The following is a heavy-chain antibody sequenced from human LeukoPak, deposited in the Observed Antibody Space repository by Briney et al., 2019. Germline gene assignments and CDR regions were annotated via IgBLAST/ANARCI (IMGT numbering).Heavy chain of an antibody. CDR2: INQDGRDK. V-gene: IGHV3-7*01. D-gene: IGHD1-1*01. J-gene: IGHJ4*02. Sequence: PGGSLRLSCAASGFTFSHYLMTWLRQAPGKGLEWVALINQDGRDKKYVDSVKGRFSVSRDNAENSVFLQMDSLRAEDTALYYCVVTTRSRSFDYWGQGTLVTVSS. CDR3: VVTTRSRSFDY. CDR1: GFTFSHYL.